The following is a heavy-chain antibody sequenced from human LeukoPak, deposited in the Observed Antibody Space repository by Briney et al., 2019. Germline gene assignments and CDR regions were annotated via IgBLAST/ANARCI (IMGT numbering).Heavy chain of an antibody. CDR3: ASMVYNWFDP. Sequence: SETLSLSCTVSGGSISSSSYYWGWIRQPPGKGREWLGSIYYSGRTYYNPSIKSRVTISVDTSKNQFSLKLSSVTAADTAVYYCASMVYNWFDPWGQGTLVTVSS. CDR2: IYYSGRT. CDR1: GGSISSSSYY. V-gene: IGHV4-39*07. J-gene: IGHJ5*02. D-gene: IGHD2-8*01.